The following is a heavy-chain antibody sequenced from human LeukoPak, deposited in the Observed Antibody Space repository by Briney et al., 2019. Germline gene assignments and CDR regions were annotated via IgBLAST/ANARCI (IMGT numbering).Heavy chain of an antibody. J-gene: IGHJ2*01. D-gene: IGHD7-27*01. V-gene: IGHV1-2*02. CDR2: INPNSGGT. CDR1: GYTFTGYY. CDR3: AIQPWGSGNNWYFDL. Sequence: ASVRVSCKPSGYTFTGYYIHWARQAPGQGLEWMGWINPNSGGTDYAQKFQGRVTMTRDTSISTAYMELSSLRSDDTAVYYCAIQPWGSGNNWYFDLWGRGTLVTVSS.